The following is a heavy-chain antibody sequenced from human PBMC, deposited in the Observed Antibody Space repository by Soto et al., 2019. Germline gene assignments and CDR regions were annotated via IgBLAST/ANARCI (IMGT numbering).Heavy chain of an antibody. CDR1: DFD. CDR2: ISSSGSTI. CDR3: ARDRHYYDSSGHFMDY. D-gene: IGHD3-22*01. J-gene: IGHJ4*02. Sequence: DFDGRCISKKTGKGLEWVSYISSSGSTIYYADSVKGRFTISRDNAKNSLYLQMNSLRAEDTAVYYCARDRHYYDSSGHFMDYLVQGTLVISPQ. V-gene: IGHV3-11*01.